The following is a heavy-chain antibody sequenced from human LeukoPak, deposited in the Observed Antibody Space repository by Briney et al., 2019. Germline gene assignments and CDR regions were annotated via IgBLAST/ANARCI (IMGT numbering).Heavy chain of an antibody. CDR3: ARVGSGSYQDFDY. Sequence: SVKVSCKAAAGKISSYAISWVRQAPEQEIEWMGGIIPIFGTSNYAQKFQGRVTITADKSTSTAYMELSSLRSEDTAVYYCARVGSGSYQDFDYWGQGTLVTVSS. CDR1: AGKISSYA. J-gene: IGHJ4*02. CDR2: IIPIFGTS. V-gene: IGHV1-69*06. D-gene: IGHD3-10*01.